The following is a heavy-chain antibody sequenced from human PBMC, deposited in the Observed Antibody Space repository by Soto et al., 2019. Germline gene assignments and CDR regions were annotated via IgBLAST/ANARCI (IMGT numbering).Heavy chain of an antibody. V-gene: IGHV1-18*01. Sequence: GASVKVSCKASGYTFTSYGISWVRQAPGQGLEWMGWISAYNGNTNYAQKLQGRVTMTTDTSTSTAYMELRSLRSDDTAVYYCARGRYSPPEGIEYYYYGMDVWGQGTTVTVSS. J-gene: IGHJ6*02. CDR3: ARGRYSPPEGIEYYYYGMDV. CDR1: GYTFTSYG. CDR2: ISAYNGNT. D-gene: IGHD3-9*01.